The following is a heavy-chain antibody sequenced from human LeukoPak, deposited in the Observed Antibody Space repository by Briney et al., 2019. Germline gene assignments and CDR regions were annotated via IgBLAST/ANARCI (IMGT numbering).Heavy chain of an antibody. CDR2: INPNSGGT. Sequence: ASVKVSCKASGYTFTGYYMHWVRQAPGQGLEWMGWINPNSGGTNYAQEFQGRVTMTRDTSISTAYMELSRLRSDDTAVYYCARVPAGGDGYPTDYWGQGTLVTVSS. V-gene: IGHV1-2*02. CDR3: ARVPAGGDGYPTDY. J-gene: IGHJ4*02. D-gene: IGHD5-24*01. CDR1: GYTFTGYY.